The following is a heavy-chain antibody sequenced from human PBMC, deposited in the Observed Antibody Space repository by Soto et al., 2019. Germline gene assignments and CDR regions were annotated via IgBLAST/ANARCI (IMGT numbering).Heavy chain of an antibody. D-gene: IGHD4-17*01. CDR1: GGSISSGDYY. Sequence: QVQLQESGPGLVKPSQTLSLTCTVSGGSISSGDYYWSWIRQPPGKGLEWIGYIYYSGSTYYNPSLQSRVTISVDTSPTPFSLKLSSVTAAATAVYYCARDEGDSGGGQYYFDYWGQGTLVTVSS. V-gene: IGHV4-30-4*01. CDR2: IYYSGST. CDR3: ARDEGDSGGGQYYFDY. J-gene: IGHJ4*02.